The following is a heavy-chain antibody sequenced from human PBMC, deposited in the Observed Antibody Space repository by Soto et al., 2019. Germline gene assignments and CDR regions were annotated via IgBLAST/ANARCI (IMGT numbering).Heavy chain of an antibody. CDR3: ARDGCSSASCYTYIRAFDV. J-gene: IGHJ3*01. V-gene: IGHV3-48*02. CDR1: GFTFKTYS. D-gene: IGHD3-16*02. Sequence: DEQLVVSGGGLGQSGGSLRLSCAASGFTFKTYSMNWVRRAPGKGLEWISYISGPGSTIKYADSVQGRFIVSRDNANGSLHLQMNNLRDDDTAVYYCARDGCSSASCYTYIRAFDVWGQGTEVSVSS. CDR2: ISGPGSTI.